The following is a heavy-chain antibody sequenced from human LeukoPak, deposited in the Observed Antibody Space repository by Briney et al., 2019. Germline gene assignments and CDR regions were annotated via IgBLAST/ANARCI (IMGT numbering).Heavy chain of an antibody. CDR3: AREDSSGWYPSGFDY. CDR1: GYSFTRYA. D-gene: IGHD6-19*01. V-gene: IGHV7-4-1*02. J-gene: IGHJ4*02. Sequence: ASVKVSCKASGYSFTRYAMNWVRQAPGRGLEWMGWINTNTGNPTYAQGFTGRFVFSLDTSVSTAYLQISSLKAEDTAVYYCAREDSSGWYPSGFDYWGQGTLVTVSS. CDR2: INTNTGNP.